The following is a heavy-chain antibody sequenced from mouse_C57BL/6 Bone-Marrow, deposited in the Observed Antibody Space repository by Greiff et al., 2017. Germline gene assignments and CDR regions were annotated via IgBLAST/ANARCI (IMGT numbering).Heavy chain of an antibody. CDR2: IYPGSGST. CDR3: ARSDDYDLWAMDD. D-gene: IGHD2-4*01. V-gene: IGHV1-55*01. J-gene: IGHJ4*01. Sequence: QVQLQQPGAELVKPGASVKMSCKASGYTFTSYWITWVKQRPGQGLEWIGDIYPGSGSTNYNEKFKSKATLTVDTSSSTAYMQLSSLTSEDSAVYYCARSDDYDLWAMDDWGQGTSVTVSS. CDR1: GYTFTSYW.